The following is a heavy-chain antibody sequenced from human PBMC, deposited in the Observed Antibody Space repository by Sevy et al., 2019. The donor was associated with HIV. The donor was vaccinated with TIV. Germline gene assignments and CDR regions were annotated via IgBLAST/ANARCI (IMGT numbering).Heavy chain of an antibody. V-gene: IGHV4-59*01. D-gene: IGHD1-1*01. J-gene: IGHJ6*02. CDR1: GSSISSYY. Sequence: SESLSLNCTVSGSSISSYYWSWIRQPPGKGLEWIGYISYSGSTNDNPSLRSRVTISIDTSKNQFSLRLSSVSAADTAVYYCARGGGRTDWGMDVWGPGITVTVSS. CDR2: ISYSGST. CDR3: ARGGGRTDWGMDV.